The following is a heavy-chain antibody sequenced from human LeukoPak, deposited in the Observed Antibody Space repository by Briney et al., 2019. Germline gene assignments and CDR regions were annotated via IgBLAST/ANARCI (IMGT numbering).Heavy chain of an antibody. CDR3: ARGPYCSGDSCYSLRFDY. D-gene: IGHD2-15*01. J-gene: IGHJ4*02. Sequence: GGSLRLSCAASGFTFSSSAMSWVRQAPGKGLEWVSNISGSGSGGSTYYADSVKGRFTISRDNARNSLYLQMNSLRAEDTAVYYCARGPYCSGDSCYSLRFDYWGQGTLVTVSS. V-gene: IGHV3-23*01. CDR1: GFTFSSSA. CDR2: ISGSGSGGST.